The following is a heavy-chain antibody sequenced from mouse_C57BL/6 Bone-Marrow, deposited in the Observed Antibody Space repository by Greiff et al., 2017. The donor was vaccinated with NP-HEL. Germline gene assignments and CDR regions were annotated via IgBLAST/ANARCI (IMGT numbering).Heavy chain of an antibody. CDR2: ICPGGGYT. J-gene: IGHJ3*01. Sequence: EVQLVESGGDLVKPGGSLKLSCAASGFTFSSYGMSWVRQTPGKSLEWVATICPGGGYTYYPDSVKGRFTITRDNAKNTRYLQRSSLKYEDTAMYYCASRRKGFAYWGQGTLVTVSA. V-gene: IGHV5-6*01. CDR1: GFTFSSYG. CDR3: ASRRKGFAY.